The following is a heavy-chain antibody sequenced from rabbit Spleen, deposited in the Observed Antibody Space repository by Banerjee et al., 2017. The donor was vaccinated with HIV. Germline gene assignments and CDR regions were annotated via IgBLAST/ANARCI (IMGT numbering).Heavy chain of an antibody. CDR1: GFDFSNYG. CDR3: ARDLTVVIGWNFNL. CDR2: IDPIFGTT. D-gene: IGHD1-1*01. V-gene: IGHV1S47*01. Sequence: QEQLVESGGGLVQPGGSLKLSCKASGFDFSNYGVSWVRQAPGKGLEWIGYIDPIFGTTYYASWVNGRFTISSHNAQNTLYLQLNSLTAADTATYFCARDLTVVIGWNFNLWGPGTLVTVS. J-gene: IGHJ4*01.